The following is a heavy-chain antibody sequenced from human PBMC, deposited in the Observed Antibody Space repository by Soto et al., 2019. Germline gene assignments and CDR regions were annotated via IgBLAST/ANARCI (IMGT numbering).Heavy chain of an antibody. V-gene: IGHV4-59*01. J-gene: IGHJ6*02. CDR2: IYYSGST. CDR3: ARGDYGDYIGSSYYGMDV. D-gene: IGHD4-17*01. Sequence: PSETLSLTCTVSGGSISSYYWSWIRQPPGKELEWLGYIYYSGSTNYNPSIKSRVTISVDTSKNQFSLKLSYVAAADTAVYYCARGDYGDYIGSSYYGMDVWGQGTTVTVSS. CDR1: GGSISSYY.